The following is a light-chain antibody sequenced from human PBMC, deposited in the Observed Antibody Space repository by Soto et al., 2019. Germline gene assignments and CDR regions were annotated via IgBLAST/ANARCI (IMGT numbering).Light chain of an antibody. Sequence: QSVLTQSPSVSGAPRQSVTISCSGSSSNIGSNTVNWYQQLPGTAPKLLIYSNNQRPSGVPDRFSGSKSGTSASLAISGLQSEDEADYYCAAWDDSLNGYVFGTGTKLTVL. CDR3: AAWDDSLNGYV. CDR2: SNN. V-gene: IGLV1-44*01. CDR1: SSNIGSNT. J-gene: IGLJ1*01.